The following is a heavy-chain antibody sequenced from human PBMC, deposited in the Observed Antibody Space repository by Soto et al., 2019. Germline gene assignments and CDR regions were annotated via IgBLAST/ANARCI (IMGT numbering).Heavy chain of an antibody. V-gene: IGHV3-30*18. D-gene: IGHD5-12*01. Sequence: GGSLRLSCAGSGFTFCFYGMDWVRKAPGKGLECVAVISDTGSSHYYAASVEGRFTISRENSKNTLSLHMDRLRVEDTAVYYCAKEGGRARGYNNVNTYFDYWGQGTRVTVSS. J-gene: IGHJ4*02. CDR2: ISDTGSSH. CDR3: AKEGGRARGYNNVNTYFDY. CDR1: GFTFCFYG.